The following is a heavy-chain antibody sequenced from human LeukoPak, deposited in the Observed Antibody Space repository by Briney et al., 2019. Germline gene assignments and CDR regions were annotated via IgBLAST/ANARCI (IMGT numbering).Heavy chain of an antibody. CDR3: AKDRVPGGYYDFWSGYYSDFDY. V-gene: IGHV3-33*06. J-gene: IGHJ4*02. CDR2: IWYDGSNK. CDR1: GFTFSSYS. D-gene: IGHD3-3*01. Sequence: QPGRSLRLSCAASGFTFSSYSMHWVRQAPGKGLEWVAVIWYDGSNKYYADSVKGRFTISRDNSKNTLYLQMNSLRAEDTAVYYCAKDRVPGGYYDFWSGYYSDFDYWGQGTLVTVSS.